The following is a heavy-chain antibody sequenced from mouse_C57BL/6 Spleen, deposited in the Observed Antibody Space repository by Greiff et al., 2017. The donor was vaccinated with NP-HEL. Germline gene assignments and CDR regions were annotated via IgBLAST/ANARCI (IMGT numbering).Heavy chain of an antibody. D-gene: IGHD2-2*01. Sequence: EVKLQESEGGLVQPGSSMKLSCTASGFTFSDYYMAWVRQVPEKGLEWVANINYDGSSTYYLDSLKSRFIISRDNAKNILYLQMSSLKSEDTATYYCARGGYSGWFDVWGTGTTVTVSS. CDR1: GFTFSDYY. CDR2: INYDGSST. V-gene: IGHV5-16*01. J-gene: IGHJ1*03. CDR3: ARGGYSGWFDV.